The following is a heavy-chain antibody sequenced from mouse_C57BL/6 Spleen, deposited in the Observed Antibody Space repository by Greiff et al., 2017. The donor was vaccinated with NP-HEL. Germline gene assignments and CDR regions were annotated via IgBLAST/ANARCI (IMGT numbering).Heavy chain of an antibody. CDR3: ARIYDGYYGGFAY. J-gene: IGHJ3*01. V-gene: IGHV5-6*01. D-gene: IGHD2-3*01. Sequence: EVKLMESGGDLVKPGGSLKLSCAASGFTFSSYGMSWVRQTPDKRLEWVATISSGGSDTYYPDSVKGRFTISRDNAKNNLYLQMSSLKSEDTAMYYCARIYDGYYGGFAYWGQGTLVTVSA. CDR2: ISSGGSDT. CDR1: GFTFSSYG.